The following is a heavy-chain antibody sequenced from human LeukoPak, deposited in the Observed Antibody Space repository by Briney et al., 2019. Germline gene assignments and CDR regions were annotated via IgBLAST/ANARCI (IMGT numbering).Heavy chain of an antibody. Sequence: GGSLRLSCAASGFTFSRYAMSWVRQAPGKGVEWVSSISASGGSTHYADSVKGRFTISRDNSKNTLYLQMNSLRAEDTAVYYCARVSRLGLWFVELSSFDYWGQGTLVTVSS. V-gene: IGHV3-23*01. D-gene: IGHD3-10*01. CDR3: ARVSRLGLWFVELSSFDY. CDR1: GFTFSRYA. CDR2: ISASGGST. J-gene: IGHJ4*02.